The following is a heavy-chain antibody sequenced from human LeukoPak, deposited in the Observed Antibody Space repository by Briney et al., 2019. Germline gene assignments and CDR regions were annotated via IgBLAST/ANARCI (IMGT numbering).Heavy chain of an antibody. J-gene: IGHJ5*02. V-gene: IGHV4-4*07. CDR3: ARGGIPNFDP. D-gene: IGHD2-2*02. CDR1: GGSISSYY. CDR2: IYTSGST. Sequence: SETLSLTCTVSGGSISSYYWSSIRQPAGKGLEWIGRIYTSGSTNYNPSFKSRVTMSVDTSKNQFSLKLSPVTAADTAVYYCARGGIPNFDPWGQGTLVTVSS.